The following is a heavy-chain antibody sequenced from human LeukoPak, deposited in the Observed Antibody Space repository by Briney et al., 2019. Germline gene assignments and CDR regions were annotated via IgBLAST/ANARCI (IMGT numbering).Heavy chain of an antibody. D-gene: IGHD4-17*01. Sequence: GGSLRLSCAASGFTFSSYWMHWVRQAPGKGLVWVSRINSDGSSTSYADSVKGRFTISRDNAKNTLYLQMNSLRAEDTAVYYCAGETTVTPPYYYGMDVWGQGTTVTVSS. CDR2: INSDGSST. J-gene: IGHJ6*02. V-gene: IGHV3-74*01. CDR1: GFTFSSYW. CDR3: AGETTVTPPYYYGMDV.